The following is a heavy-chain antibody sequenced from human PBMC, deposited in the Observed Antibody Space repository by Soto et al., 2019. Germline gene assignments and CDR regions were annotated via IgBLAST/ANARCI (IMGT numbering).Heavy chain of an antibody. Sequence: PSETLSLTCTVSGGSISSYYWSWIRQPPGKGLEWIGYIYYSGSTNYNPSLKSRVTISVDTSKNQFSLKLTSVTAPDTPVSYCSGSRYTSGWWTPPFDSWGQGTLVTVSS. D-gene: IGHD6-19*01. CDR3: SGSRYTSGWWTPPFDS. V-gene: IGHV4-59*01. J-gene: IGHJ4*02. CDR2: IYYSGST. CDR1: GGSISSYY.